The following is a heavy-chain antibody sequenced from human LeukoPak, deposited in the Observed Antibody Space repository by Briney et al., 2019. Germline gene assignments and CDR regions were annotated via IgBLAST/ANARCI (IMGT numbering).Heavy chain of an antibody. V-gene: IGHV3-33*01. CDR2: IWSDGINK. CDR1: GFTFSNYG. Sequence: GGSLRLSCAASGFTFSNYGIHWVRQAPGKGLEWVAVIWSDGINKYYVDSVKGPFTISRDNSKNTLYLQMNSLRADDTAVYYCARSTYSSSSYYFDYWGQGSLVTVSS. J-gene: IGHJ4*02. D-gene: IGHD6-13*01. CDR3: ARSTYSSSSYYFDY.